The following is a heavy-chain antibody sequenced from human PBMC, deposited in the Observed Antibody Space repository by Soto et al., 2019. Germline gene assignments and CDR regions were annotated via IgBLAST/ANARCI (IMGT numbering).Heavy chain of an antibody. D-gene: IGHD3-3*01. Sequence: EVQLVESGGGLIQPGGSLRLSCAASGFTVSSNYMSWVRQAPGKGLEWVSVIYSGGSTYYADSVKGRFTISRDNSKNTLYRQMNSLRAEDKVVYYCARAPSGYLYPPGYGMDVWGQGTTVTVSS. V-gene: IGHV3-53*01. CDR1: GFTVSSNY. J-gene: IGHJ6*02. CDR2: IYSGGST. CDR3: ARAPSGYLYPPGYGMDV.